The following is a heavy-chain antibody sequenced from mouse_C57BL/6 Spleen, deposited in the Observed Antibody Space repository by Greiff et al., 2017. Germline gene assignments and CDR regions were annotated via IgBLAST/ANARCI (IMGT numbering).Heavy chain of an antibody. J-gene: IGHJ4*01. CDR3: ARSGVLYAMDY. V-gene: IGHV1-80*01. CDR1: GYAFSSYW. Sequence: QVQLQQSGAELVKPGASVKISCKASGYAFSSYWMNWVKQRPGKGLEWIGQIYPGDGDTNYNGKFKGKATLTADKSSSTAYMQLSSLTSEDSAVYFCARSGVLYAMDYWGQGTSGTVSS. CDR2: IYPGDGDT. D-gene: IGHD2-14*01.